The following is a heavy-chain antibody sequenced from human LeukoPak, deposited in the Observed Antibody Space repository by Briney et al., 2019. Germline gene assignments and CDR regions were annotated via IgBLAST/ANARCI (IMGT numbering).Heavy chain of an antibody. Sequence: RSGGSLRLSCAASGFTFSSYSMNWVRQAPGKGLEWVSYISSSSSTIYYADSVKGRFTISRDNAKNSLYLQMNSLRDEDTAVYYCARAQWGRLLQGGYCSSTSCYTPSPFDAFDIWGQGTMVTVSS. D-gene: IGHD2-2*02. CDR1: GFTFSSYS. CDR2: ISSSSSTI. V-gene: IGHV3-48*02. CDR3: ARAQWGRLLQGGYCSSTSCYTPSPFDAFDI. J-gene: IGHJ3*02.